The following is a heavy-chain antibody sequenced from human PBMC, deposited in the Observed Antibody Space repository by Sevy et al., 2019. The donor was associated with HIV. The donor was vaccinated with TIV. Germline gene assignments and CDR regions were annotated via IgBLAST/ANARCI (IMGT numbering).Heavy chain of an antibody. Sequence: GGSLRLSCAASGFDFSIYSMSWVRQAPGKGLEWVSTLSFGCGKINYADSVKGRFTISRDNSKSSVYLQMNNMRVEDTAVYYCAREGGTKPYDYWGQGTLVTVSS. CDR1: GFDFSIYS. J-gene: IGHJ4*02. CDR2: LSFGCGKI. V-gene: IGHV3-21*04. CDR3: AREGGTKPYDY. D-gene: IGHD1-26*01.